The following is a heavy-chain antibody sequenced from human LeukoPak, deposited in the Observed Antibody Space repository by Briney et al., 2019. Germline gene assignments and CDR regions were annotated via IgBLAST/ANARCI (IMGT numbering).Heavy chain of an antibody. J-gene: IGHJ5*02. V-gene: IGHV3-48*01. D-gene: IGHD6-6*01. CDR1: GFTFSSNS. Sequence: GGSLRLSCAASGFTFSSNSMNWVRQAPGKGLEWVSYISSFSSTIHYADSVKGRFTISRDNAKNSLYLQMNSLRAEDTAVYYCARVAARLNWFDPWGQGTLVTVSS. CDR2: ISSFSSTI. CDR3: ARVAARLNWFDP.